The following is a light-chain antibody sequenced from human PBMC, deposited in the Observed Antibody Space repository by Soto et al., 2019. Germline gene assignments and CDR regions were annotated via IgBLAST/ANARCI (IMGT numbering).Light chain of an antibody. Sequence: ESVLTQSPGTLSLSPGERATLSCRTSQSISSSYLAWYQQKPGQAPRLLIYGASTRATGIPDRFSDIGSGTEFTLTISRLEPEDFAVYYCQQYSTSPPMYTFGQGTKLEVK. CDR2: GAS. CDR3: QQYSTSPPMYT. J-gene: IGKJ2*01. CDR1: QSISSSY. V-gene: IGKV3-20*01.